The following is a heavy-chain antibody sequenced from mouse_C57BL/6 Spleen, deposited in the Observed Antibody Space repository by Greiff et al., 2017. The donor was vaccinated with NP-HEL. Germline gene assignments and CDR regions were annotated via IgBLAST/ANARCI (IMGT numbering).Heavy chain of an antibody. J-gene: IGHJ3*01. D-gene: IGHD2-5*01. CDR3: TTYYSNYVWFAY. V-gene: IGHV14-1*01. CDR1: GFNIKDYY. CDR2: IDPEDGDT. Sequence: VQLQQSGAELVRPGASVKLSCTASGFNIKDYYMHWVKQRPEQGLEWIGRIDPEDGDTEYAPKFPGKATMTADTSSNTAYLQLSSLTSEDTAVYYCTTYYSNYVWFAYWGQGTLVTVSA.